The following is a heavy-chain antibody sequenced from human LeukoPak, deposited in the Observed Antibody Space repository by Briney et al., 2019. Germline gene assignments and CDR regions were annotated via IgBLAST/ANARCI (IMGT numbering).Heavy chain of an antibody. CDR2: IYYSGST. V-gene: IGHV4-39*01. J-gene: IGHJ4*02. CDR3: ARRHSSGWSAYFDY. CDR1: GGSFRSSSYY. D-gene: IGHD6-19*01. Sequence: SETLSLPCTVSGGSFRSSSYYWGWIRQPPGKGLEWIGSIYYSGSTYYNPSLKSRVTISVDTSKNQFSLKLSSVTAADTAVYYCARRHSSGWSAYFDYWGQGTLVTVSS.